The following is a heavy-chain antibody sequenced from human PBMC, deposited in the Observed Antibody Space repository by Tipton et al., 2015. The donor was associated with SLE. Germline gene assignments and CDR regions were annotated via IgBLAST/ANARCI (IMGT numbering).Heavy chain of an antibody. CDR2: ISYTGST. V-gene: IGHV4-39*07. CDR3: ATSPLTL. D-gene: IGHD2-2*01. Sequence: TLSLTCTVSGGSISSSYYWGWIRQSPGKGLEWIGSISYTGSTYYNPSLKSRVTISVDMSKNQFSLKLTSVTAADTAVYYCATSPLTLWGQGTLATVSS. J-gene: IGHJ4*02. CDR1: GGSISSSYY.